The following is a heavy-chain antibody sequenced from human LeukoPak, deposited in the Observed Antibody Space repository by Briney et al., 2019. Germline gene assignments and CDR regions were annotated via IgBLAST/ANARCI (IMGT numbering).Heavy chain of an antibody. D-gene: IGHD3-9*01. CDR3: ARDLESVYYDILTGYQTYYYYGMDV. Sequence: SETLSLTCTVSGCSVSSGSYYWSWIRQPPGKGLEWIGYIYYSGSTNYNPSLKSRVTISVDTSKNQFSLKLSSVTAADTAVYYCARDLESVYYDILTGYQTYYYYGMDVWGKGTTVTVSS. V-gene: IGHV4-61*01. J-gene: IGHJ6*04. CDR1: GCSVSSGSYY. CDR2: IYYSGST.